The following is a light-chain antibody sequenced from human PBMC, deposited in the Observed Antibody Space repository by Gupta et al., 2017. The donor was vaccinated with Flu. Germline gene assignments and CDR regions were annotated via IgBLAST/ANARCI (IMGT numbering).Light chain of an antibody. CDR2: GAS. CDR3: QQYGSSSPWT. Sequence: EGATLSCRASQSVTSSLAWYQQKPGQAPRLLIYGASTRAAVIPDRFTGGGSGTDFSLTIDRLEPEDFAVYFCQQYGSSSPWTFGQGTKVEVK. V-gene: IGKV3-20*01. J-gene: IGKJ1*01. CDR1: QSVTSS.